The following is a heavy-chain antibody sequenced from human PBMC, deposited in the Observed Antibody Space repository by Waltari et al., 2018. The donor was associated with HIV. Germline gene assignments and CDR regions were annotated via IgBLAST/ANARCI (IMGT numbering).Heavy chain of an antibody. D-gene: IGHD3-10*01. CDR1: GGSFSSSY. Sequence: QLHLQQWGPGLLNTSQTLSLTCAVYGGSFSSSYWSWIRQSPGRGLEWLVEINHGGSPNYNPSLKSRISISIDTSKKQFFLKLESVTAADTALYYCASLFIRASGTRFDFWGQGTLVTVSS. V-gene: IGHV4-34*01. CDR3: ASLFIRASGTRFDF. J-gene: IGHJ4*02. CDR2: INHGGSP.